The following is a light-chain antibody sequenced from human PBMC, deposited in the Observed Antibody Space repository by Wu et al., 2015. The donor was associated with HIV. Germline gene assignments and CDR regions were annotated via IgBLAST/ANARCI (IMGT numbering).Light chain of an antibody. CDR3: QQSNTFS. Sequence: DIQMTQSPSTLSASVGDRVTITCRASQSIDTWLAWYQQKPGRAPKLLIYRTSTLESGVPSRFSGSGSGTEFTLTISSLQPDDFATYYCQQSNTFSFGPGTKVDFK. J-gene: IGKJ3*01. CDR1: QSIDTW. V-gene: IGKV1-5*03. CDR2: RTS.